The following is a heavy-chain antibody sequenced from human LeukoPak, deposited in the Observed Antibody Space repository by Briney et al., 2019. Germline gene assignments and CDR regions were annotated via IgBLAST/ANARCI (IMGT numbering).Heavy chain of an antibody. J-gene: IGHJ4*02. CDR1: RFTFSSYA. CDR3: ARDPEDTAMADY. V-gene: IGHV3-30*04. Sequence: GGSLRLSCAASRFTFSSYAMHWVRQAPGKGLEWVAVISYDGSNKYYADSVKGRFTISRDNSKNTLYLQMNSLRAEDTAVYYCARDPEDTAMADYWGQGTLVTVSS. CDR2: ISYDGSNK. D-gene: IGHD5-18*01.